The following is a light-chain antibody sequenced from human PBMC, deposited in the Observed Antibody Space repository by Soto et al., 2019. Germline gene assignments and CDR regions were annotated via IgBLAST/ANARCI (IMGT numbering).Light chain of an antibody. Sequence: EIFLPQSPATLPLSPGERPPPPCRASQSVSSIYLAWYQQKPGQAPRLLIYGASSRPTGIPDRFSGSGSGTDFTLTISRLEPEDFAVYYCQQYGSSALTFGGGTKVDIK. CDR2: GAS. CDR1: QSVSSIY. CDR3: QQYGSSALT. J-gene: IGKJ4*01. V-gene: IGKV3-20*01.